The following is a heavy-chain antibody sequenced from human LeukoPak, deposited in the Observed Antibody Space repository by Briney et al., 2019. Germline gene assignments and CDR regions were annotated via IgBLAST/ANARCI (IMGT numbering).Heavy chain of an antibody. J-gene: IGHJ6*02. Sequence: ASVKVSSKASGYTFTSYDINWVRQATGQGLEWMGWMNPNSGNTGYAQKFQGRVTMTRNTSISTAYMELSSLRSEDTAVYYCARFGSSSWYVGYYYYGMDVWGQGTTVTVSS. CDR3: ARFGSSSWYVGYYYYGMDV. CDR2: MNPNSGNT. CDR1: GYTFTSYD. V-gene: IGHV1-8*01. D-gene: IGHD6-13*01.